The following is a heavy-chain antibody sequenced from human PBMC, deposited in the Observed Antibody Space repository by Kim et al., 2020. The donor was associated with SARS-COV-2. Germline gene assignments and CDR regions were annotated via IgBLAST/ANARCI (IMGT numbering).Heavy chain of an antibody. D-gene: IGHD2-2*01. CDR1: GFAFGTHS. Sequence: GGSLRLSCAASGFAFGTHSMNWVRQAPGKGLEWVSSIGGSTNYIYYADSVKGRFTISRDNAKNSLYLQMSSLRAEDTAVYYCARGGCCSSTSCYFYYYALDVWGQGTTVTVSS. V-gene: IGHV3-21*01. J-gene: IGHJ6*02. CDR3: ARGGCCSSTSCYFYYYALDV. CDR2: IGGSTNYI.